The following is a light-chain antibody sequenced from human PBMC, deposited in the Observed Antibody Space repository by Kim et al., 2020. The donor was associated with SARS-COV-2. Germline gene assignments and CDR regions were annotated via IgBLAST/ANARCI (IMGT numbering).Light chain of an antibody. CDR2: GAS. CDR1: QSVSSN. V-gene: IGKV3-15*01. CDR3: QQFNNWPLYS. J-gene: IGKJ2*03. Sequence: EVVMTQSPATLSVSPGERATLSCRASQSVSSNLAWFQQKPGQAPRLLIYGASTRAAGVPVRFSGSGSGTEFTLTISSLQSEDFAVYYCQQFNNWPLYSFCQGTKLEI.